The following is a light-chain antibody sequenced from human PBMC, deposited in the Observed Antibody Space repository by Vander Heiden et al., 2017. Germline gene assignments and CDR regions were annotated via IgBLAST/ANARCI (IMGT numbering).Light chain of an antibody. CDR2: AAS. V-gene: IGKV1-39*01. CDR1: QSISSY. Sequence: IQMTQSPSSLSASVGDRVTITCLASQSISSYLDWCQQKPGKAPKLLIYAASSLQSGVPSRFSGSGSGTDFTLTISSLQPEDFATYYCQQSYSTPFTFGPGTKVDIK. J-gene: IGKJ3*01. CDR3: QQSYSTPFT.